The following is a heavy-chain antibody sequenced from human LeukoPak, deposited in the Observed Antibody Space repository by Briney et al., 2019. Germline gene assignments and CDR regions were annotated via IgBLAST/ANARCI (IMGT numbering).Heavy chain of an antibody. CDR1: GFTFSKYA. D-gene: IGHD3-3*01. CDR3: ARELPPLEKYYFDY. CDR2: ISGSGENT. J-gene: IGHJ4*02. Sequence: GGSLRLSCAASGFTFSKYAMTWVRQAPGKGLEWVSVISGSGENTDYADSVKGRFTISRDNSKNTLSLQMNSLRAEDTAVYYCARELPPLEKYYFDYWGQGTLVTVSS. V-gene: IGHV3-23*01.